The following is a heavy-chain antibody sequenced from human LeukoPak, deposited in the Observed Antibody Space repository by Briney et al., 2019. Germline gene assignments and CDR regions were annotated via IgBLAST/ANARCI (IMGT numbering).Heavy chain of an antibody. CDR2: IYYSGST. J-gene: IGHJ1*01. CDR3: ARGPDYYGSSGYWSFLFQH. D-gene: IGHD3-22*01. Sequence: SETLSLTCTVSGGSISSGGYSWSWIRQHPGKGLEWIGYIYYSGSTYYNPSLKSRVTISVDTSKSQFSLKLSSVTAADTAVYYCARGPDYYGSSGYWSFLFQHWGQGTLVTVSS. V-gene: IGHV4-31*03. CDR1: GGSISSGGYS.